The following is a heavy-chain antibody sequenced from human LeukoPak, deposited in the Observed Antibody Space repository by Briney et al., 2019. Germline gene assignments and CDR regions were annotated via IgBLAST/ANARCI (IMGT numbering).Heavy chain of an antibody. CDR1: GGSISSYY. Sequence: SETLSLTCTVSGGSISSYYWSWIRQPPGKGLEWIGYIYYSGSTNYNPSLKSRVTISVDTSKNQFSLKLSSVTAADTALYYCARVGSIGFSYYYMDVWGKGTTVTISS. J-gene: IGHJ6*03. V-gene: IGHV4-59*08. D-gene: IGHD1-26*01. CDR2: IYYSGST. CDR3: ARVGSIGFSYYYMDV.